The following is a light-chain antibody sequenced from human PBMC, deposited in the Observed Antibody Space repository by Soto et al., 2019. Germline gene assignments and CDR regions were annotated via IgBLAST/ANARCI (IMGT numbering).Light chain of an antibody. CDR2: GAT. CDR1: QSISSSF. J-gene: IGKJ1*01. CDR3: QHYGDSRT. Sequence: EIVLTQSPGTLSLSPGERATLSCRASQSISSSFVAWYQQKAGQPPRLLMYGATNRATGTPDRFSGSGSRTDFTLSISILEPEDFALYYCQHYGDSRTFGQGTKVEIK. V-gene: IGKV3-20*01.